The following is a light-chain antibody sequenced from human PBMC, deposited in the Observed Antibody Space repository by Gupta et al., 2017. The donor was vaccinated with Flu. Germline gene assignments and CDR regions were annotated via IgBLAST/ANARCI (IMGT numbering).Light chain of an antibody. CDR3: QQYDGSPT. J-gene: IGKJ1*01. Sequence: DIQMTQSPSTLSASVGDTVSITCRASQSVSSRLAWYQQIPGKAPNLLIHTASTLQSGVPSRFSGSGSGTEFTLTISGLQPDDFATYYCQQYDGSPTFGQGTKVEVK. V-gene: IGKV1-5*03. CDR2: TAS. CDR1: QSVSSR.